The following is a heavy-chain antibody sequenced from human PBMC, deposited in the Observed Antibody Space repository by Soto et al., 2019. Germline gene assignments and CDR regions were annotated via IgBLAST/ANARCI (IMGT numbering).Heavy chain of an antibody. Sequence: SETLSLTCTASGGSISSYYCSWIRQPPGKGLEWIGYIYYSGSTNYNSSLKSRVTISVDTSKNQLSPKLSSVTAADTAVYYCARATYYYDSSGYYGYYFDYWGQGTLVTVSS. V-gene: IGHV4-59*01. J-gene: IGHJ4*02. CDR1: GGSISSYY. CDR2: IYYSGST. D-gene: IGHD3-22*01. CDR3: ARATYYYDSSGYYGYYFDY.